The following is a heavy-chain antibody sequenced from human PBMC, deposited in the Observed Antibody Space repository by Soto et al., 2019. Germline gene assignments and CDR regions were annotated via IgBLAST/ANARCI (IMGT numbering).Heavy chain of an antibody. CDR3: AKDLTRNDSVDNGSLDY. J-gene: IGHJ4*02. Sequence: PGVSLRLSCAASGFTFSDYYMNWIRQAPGKGLEWVSYISSSTIYTNYADSVKGRFTISRDNAKNSLYLQMNNLRAEDTAVYYCAKDLTRNDSVDNGSLDYWGQGTRVTVSA. CDR1: GFTFSDYY. D-gene: IGHD4-17*01. CDR2: ISSSTIYT. V-gene: IGHV3-11*06.